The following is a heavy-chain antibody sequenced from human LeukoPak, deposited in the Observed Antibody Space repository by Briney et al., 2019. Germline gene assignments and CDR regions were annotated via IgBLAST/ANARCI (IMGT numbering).Heavy chain of an antibody. V-gene: IGHV3-48*01. J-gene: IGHJ4*02. CDR1: GFTFSGYS. CDR2: ISSSSSTI. CDR3: ARGVAATFVDY. Sequence: GGSLRLSCAASGFTFSGYSMNWVRQAPGKGLEWVSYISSSSSTIYYADSVKGRFTISRDNAKNSLYLQMNSLRAEDTAVYYCARGVAATFVDYWGQGTLVTVSS. D-gene: IGHD2-15*01.